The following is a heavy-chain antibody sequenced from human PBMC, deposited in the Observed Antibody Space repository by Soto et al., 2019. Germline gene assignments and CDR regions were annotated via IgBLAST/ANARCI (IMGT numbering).Heavy chain of an antibody. Sequence: ASVKVSCKASGYTFTTYGIAWVRQAPGQGLEWLGWISAYNGNTNYAQKFQGRVTMTTETSMNTAYMEVRSLRSDDTAVYYCAKQLRGLLDNWFDPWGQGTLVTVSS. CDR1: GYTFTTYG. V-gene: IGHV1-18*01. D-gene: IGHD4-17*01. CDR2: ISAYNGNT. J-gene: IGHJ5*02. CDR3: AKQLRGLLDNWFDP.